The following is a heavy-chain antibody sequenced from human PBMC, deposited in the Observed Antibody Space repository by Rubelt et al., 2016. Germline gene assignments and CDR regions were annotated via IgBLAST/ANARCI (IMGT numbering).Heavy chain of an antibody. V-gene: IGHV3-23*01. Sequence: PGGSLRLPCAASGFTFSSDSISWVRQAPGKGLEWVSAISGSGGSTHYADSVKGRFTISRDNAKNSLYLQMDSLRAEDTAVYYCARGLIYGDYWGQGTLVTVSS. CDR2: ISGSGGST. CDR3: ARGLIYGDY. J-gene: IGHJ4*02. CDR1: GFTFSSDS. D-gene: IGHD4-17*01.